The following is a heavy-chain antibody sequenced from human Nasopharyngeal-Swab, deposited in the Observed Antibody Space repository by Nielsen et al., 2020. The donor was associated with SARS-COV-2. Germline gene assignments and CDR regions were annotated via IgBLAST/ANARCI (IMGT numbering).Heavy chain of an antibody. Sequence: GESLKISCAASGFTFSNAWMNWVRQAPGKGLEWVSSIGGNGNYKNYAASVKGRFTISRDNSKDTLYLQMNSLTTDDAALYYCARGRDVDNSGLHWFDPWGQGTLVTVSS. CDR1: GFTFSNAW. V-gene: IGHV3-21*04. CDR3: ARGRDVDNSGLHWFDP. D-gene: IGHD3-10*01. CDR2: IGGNGNYK. J-gene: IGHJ5*02.